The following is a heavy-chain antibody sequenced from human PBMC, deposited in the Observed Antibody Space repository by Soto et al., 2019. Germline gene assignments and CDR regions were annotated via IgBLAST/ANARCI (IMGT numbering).Heavy chain of an antibody. D-gene: IGHD4-17*01. CDR2: ISAYNVNT. Sequence: QVQLVQSGAEVKKPGASVKVSCKASGYTFTSYGITWVRQAPGQGLEWMGWISAYNVNTNYAQKLKGRVTMPTDTSTSRAYMKLRSLRSDDTVVYYCARDLHGAPYYWGQGTLVTVSS. CDR1: GYTFTSYG. CDR3: ARDLHGAPYY. V-gene: IGHV1-18*01. J-gene: IGHJ4*02.